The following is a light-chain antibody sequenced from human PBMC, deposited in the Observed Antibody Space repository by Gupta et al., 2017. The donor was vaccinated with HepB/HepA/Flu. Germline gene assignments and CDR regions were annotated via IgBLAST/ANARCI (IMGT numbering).Light chain of an antibody. V-gene: IGKV1-39*01. CDR3: QQSYSTPLT. CDR1: QSITTY. CDR2: AAS. Sequence: DIQMTQSPSSLSASVGDIVTITCRASQSITTYLNWYQQKPGKAPELLIYAASSLQSGVPSRFSGSGSVTDFTLTISSLQREDFAAYYCQQSYSTPLTFGGGTKVEIK. J-gene: IGKJ4*01.